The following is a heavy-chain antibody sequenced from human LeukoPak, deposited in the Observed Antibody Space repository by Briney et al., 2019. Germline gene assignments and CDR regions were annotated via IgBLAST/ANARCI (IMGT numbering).Heavy chain of an antibody. V-gene: IGHV4-59*08. D-gene: IGHD6-25*01. J-gene: IGHJ5*02. CDR1: GGSISTYY. Sequence: SETLSLTCIVSGGSISTYYWSWIRQPPGKGLEWIGYIYDSGSNNYNPSFKSRVTMPVETSKNQFSLNLNSVTAADTAVYYCAGSSRYSGWNSWFDPWGQGTLVIVSS. CDR2: IYDSGSN. CDR3: AGSSRYSGWNSWFDP.